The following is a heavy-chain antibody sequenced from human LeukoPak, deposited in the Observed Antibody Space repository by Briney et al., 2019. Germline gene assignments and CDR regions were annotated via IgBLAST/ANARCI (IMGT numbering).Heavy chain of an antibody. CDR3: AMGLYSSGWYYSGVLDY. CDR1: GYSFTSYG. V-gene: IGHV1-18*01. J-gene: IGHJ4*02. D-gene: IGHD6-19*01. CDR2: ISAYNGNT. Sequence: ASVKVSCKASGYSFTSYGISWVRQAPGQGLEWMGWISAYNGNTNYAQKPQGRVTMTTDTSTSTAYMELRSLRSDDTAVYYCAMGLYSSGWYYSGVLDYWGQGTLVTVSS.